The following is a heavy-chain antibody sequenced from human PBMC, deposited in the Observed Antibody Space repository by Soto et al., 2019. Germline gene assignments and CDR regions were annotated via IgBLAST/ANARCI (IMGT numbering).Heavy chain of an antibody. CDR3: AKSSVPGSSWSANFDY. D-gene: IGHD6-13*01. Sequence: GGSLILSCAASGFTFSSYAMSWVRQAPGEGLEWVSGISGSGGSTYYADSVKGRFTISRDNSKNTLYLQMNSLKAEDTAVYYCAKSSVPGSSWSANFDYWGQGTLVTVSS. CDR1: GFTFSSYA. V-gene: IGHV3-23*01. CDR2: ISGSGGST. J-gene: IGHJ4*02.